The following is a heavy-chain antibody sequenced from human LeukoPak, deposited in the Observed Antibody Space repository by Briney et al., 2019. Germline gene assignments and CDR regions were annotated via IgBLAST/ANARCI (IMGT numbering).Heavy chain of an antibody. CDR3: ASPHYEY. J-gene: IGHJ1*01. CDR1: GGSISSYY. Sequence: SETLSLTCTVSGGSISSYYWSWIRQPPGKGLEWIGYIYYSGSTNYNPSLKSRVTISVDTSKNQFSLKLSSVTAADTAVYYCASPHYEYWGQGTLVTVSS. V-gene: IGHV4-59*08. D-gene: IGHD4-17*01. CDR2: IYYSGST.